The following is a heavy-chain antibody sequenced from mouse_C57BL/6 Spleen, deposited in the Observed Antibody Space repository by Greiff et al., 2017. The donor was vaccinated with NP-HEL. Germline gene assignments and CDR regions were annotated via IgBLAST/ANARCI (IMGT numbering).Heavy chain of an antibody. CDR2: IWSGGST. CDR3: ARGGNYYGSSYWYFDV. V-gene: IGHV2-2*01. Sequence: VQLKESGPGLVQPSQSLSITCTVSGFSLTSYGVHWVRQSPGKGLEWLGVIWSGGSTDYNAAFISRLSISKDNSKSQVFFKMNSLQADDTAIYYCARGGNYYGSSYWYFDVWGTGTTVTVSS. J-gene: IGHJ1*03. D-gene: IGHD1-1*01. CDR1: GFSLTSYG.